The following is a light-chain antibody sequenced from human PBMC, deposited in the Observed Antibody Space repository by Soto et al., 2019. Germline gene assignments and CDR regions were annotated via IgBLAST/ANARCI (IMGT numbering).Light chain of an antibody. J-gene: IGLJ2*01. CDR2: LKSDGSH. CDR3: QTWGTGIVV. V-gene: IGLV4-69*01. CDR1: SGHSRYD. Sequence: QLVLTQSPSASASLGASVKLTCTLSSGHSRYDIAWHQQQPEKGPRYLMKLKSDGSHTKGDGIPDRFSGSSSGAERYLTISSLQSEDEADYYCQTWGTGIVVFGGGTKLTVL.